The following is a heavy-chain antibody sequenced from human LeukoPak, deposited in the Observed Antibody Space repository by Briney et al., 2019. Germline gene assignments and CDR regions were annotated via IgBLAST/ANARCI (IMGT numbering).Heavy chain of an antibody. D-gene: IGHD3-22*01. CDR2: IIPIFGTA. CDR3: ARHSGYHSTMYLDY. J-gene: IGHJ4*02. CDR1: GGTFSSYP. Sequence: GASVKVSCKASGGTFSSYPISWVRQAPGQGLEWMGGIIPIFGTANYAQKFQDRVTITADESTSTVYMELSSLRSEDTAVYYCARHSGYHSTMYLDYWGQGTLVTVSS. V-gene: IGHV1-69*13.